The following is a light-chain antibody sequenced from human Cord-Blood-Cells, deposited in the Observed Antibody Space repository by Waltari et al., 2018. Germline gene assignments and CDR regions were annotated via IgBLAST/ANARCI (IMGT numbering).Light chain of an antibody. CDR1: SRDVGGYNY. Sequence: QSALTQPASVSGSPGQPITISCTGTSRDVGGYNYVSWYQQHPGKAPKLIIYDVSNRPSGVSNRFSGSKSGNTASLTISGLQAEDEADYYCSSYTSSSAVVFGGGTKLTVL. CDR3: SSYTSSSAVV. J-gene: IGLJ2*01. CDR2: DVS. V-gene: IGLV2-14*01.